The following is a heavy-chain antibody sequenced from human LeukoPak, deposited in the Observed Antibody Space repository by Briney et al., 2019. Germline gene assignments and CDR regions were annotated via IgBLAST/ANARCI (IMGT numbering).Heavy chain of an antibody. CDR2: ISYDGSNK. V-gene: IGHV3-30*18. Sequence: GRSLRLSCAASGFTFSSYGMHWVRQAPGKGLEWVAVISYDGSNKYYADSVKGRFTISRDNSKNTLHLQMNSLRAEDTAIYYCAKDQSGWSGYATPGYWGQGTLVTVSS. CDR3: AKDQSGWSGYATPGY. CDR1: GFTFSSYG. D-gene: IGHD5-12*01. J-gene: IGHJ4*02.